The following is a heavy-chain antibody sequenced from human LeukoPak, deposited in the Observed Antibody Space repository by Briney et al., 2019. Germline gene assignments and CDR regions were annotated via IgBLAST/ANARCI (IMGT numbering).Heavy chain of an antibody. J-gene: IGHJ4*02. CDR2: IKSKTDGGTT. CDR1: GFTFSNAW. Sequence: GGSLRLSCAASGFTFSNAWMSWVRQAPGKGLEWVGRIKSKTDGGTTDYAAPVKGRFTISRDDSKNTLYLQMNSLKTEDTAVYYCTTVPGIAVAWFGVYWGQGTLVTVSS. D-gene: IGHD6-19*01. CDR3: TTVPGIAVAWFGVY. V-gene: IGHV3-15*01.